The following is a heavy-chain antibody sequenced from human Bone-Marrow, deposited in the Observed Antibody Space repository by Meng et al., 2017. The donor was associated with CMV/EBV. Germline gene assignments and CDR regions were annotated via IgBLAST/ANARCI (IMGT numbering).Heavy chain of an antibody. J-gene: IGHJ4*02. D-gene: IGHD3-9*01. CDR3: ATSPLDWVPVRLDY. CDR2: IFGGGGT. CDR1: GLTVSSNF. Sequence: GESLKISCAASGLTVSSNFMTWVRQAPGKGLERVSVIFGGGGTNYADSVKGRFAISRDKSTNTLYLQMNSLGPEDSAVYYCATSPLDWVPVRLDYWGQGTLVTVSS. V-gene: IGHV3-66*02.